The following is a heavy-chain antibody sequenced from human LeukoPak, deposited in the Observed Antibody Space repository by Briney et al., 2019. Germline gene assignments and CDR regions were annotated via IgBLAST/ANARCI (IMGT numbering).Heavy chain of an antibody. Sequence: GGSLRLSCAASGFTFSNYDIHWVRQAPGKGLEWVAVISYDGTNKYYADSVKGRFTISRDNSKNTLDLQMTGLRAEDTAVYYCARERGRGRDSPWFDYWGQGTLVTVSS. J-gene: IGHJ4*02. V-gene: IGHV3-30*14. D-gene: IGHD1-26*01. CDR1: GFTFSNYD. CDR2: ISYDGTNK. CDR3: ARERGRGRDSPWFDY.